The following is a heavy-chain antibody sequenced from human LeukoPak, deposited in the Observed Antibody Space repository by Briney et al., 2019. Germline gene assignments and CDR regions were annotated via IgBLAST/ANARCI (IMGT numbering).Heavy chain of an antibody. CDR3: ARVPATKNIAARRYYYYYMDV. V-gene: IGHV1-69*04. CDR2: IIPVLGVI. J-gene: IGHJ6*03. Sequence: ASVKVSCKAPGGTFNNYFITWVRQAPGQGLEWMGRIIPVLGVINYPQKFQGRVTMTRNTSISTAYMELSSLRSEDTAVYYCARVPATKNIAARRYYYYYMDVWGKGTTVTVSS. CDR1: GGTFNNYF. D-gene: IGHD6-6*01.